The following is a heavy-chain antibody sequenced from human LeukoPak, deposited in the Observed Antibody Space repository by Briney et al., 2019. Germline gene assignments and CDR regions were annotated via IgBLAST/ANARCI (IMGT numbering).Heavy chain of an antibody. V-gene: IGHV3-30*02. J-gene: IGHJ4*02. CDR3: AKSEYYYDSSGYPPY. CDR1: GFTFSSYG. Sequence: GGSLRLSCAASGFTFSSYGMHWVRQAPGKGLEWVAFVRYDGSNKYYADSVKGRFTISRDNSKNTLYLQMNSLRAEDTAVYYCAKSEYYYDSSGYPPYWGQGTLVTVSS. D-gene: IGHD3-22*01. CDR2: VRYDGSNK.